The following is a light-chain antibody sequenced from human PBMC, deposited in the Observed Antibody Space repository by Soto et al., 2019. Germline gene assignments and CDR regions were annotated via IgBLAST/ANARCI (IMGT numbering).Light chain of an antibody. CDR1: QSVSSRY. CDR3: QQYNNWPIT. Sequence: EIVLTQSPGTLSFSPGERSTLSCIASQSVSSRYLSWYQQKPGQAPRLLIYGASSRATGIPDRFSGSGSGTGFTLTISSLQSEDFEIYYCQQYNNWPITFGQGTRLEIK. CDR2: GAS. J-gene: IGKJ5*01. V-gene: IGKV3D-15*01.